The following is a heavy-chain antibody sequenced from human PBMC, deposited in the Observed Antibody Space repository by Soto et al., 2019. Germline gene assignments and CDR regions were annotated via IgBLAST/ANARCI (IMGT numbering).Heavy chain of an antibody. CDR3: ARATGYDSSGYSPWWFDP. J-gene: IGHJ5*02. D-gene: IGHD3-22*01. CDR1: GYTFTSYG. CDR2: ISAYNGNT. V-gene: IGHV1-18*01. Sequence: QVQLVQSGAEVKKPGASVKVSCKASGYTFTSYGISWVRQAPGQGLEWMGWISAYNGNTNYAQKLQGRVTMTTDTSTSTDYMELRSLRSDDTAVYYCARATGYDSSGYSPWWFDPWGQGTLVTVSS.